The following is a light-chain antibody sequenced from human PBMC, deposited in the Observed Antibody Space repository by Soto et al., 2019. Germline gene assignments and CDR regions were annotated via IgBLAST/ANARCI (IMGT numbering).Light chain of an antibody. CDR3: SAYTVSRTYV. V-gene: IGLV2-14*03. CDR1: CSDVGAYNF. Sequence: QSALTQPASVSGSPGQSITISCTGTCSDVGAYNFVSWHQQHPGKAPKLMIYNVYDRPSGISYRFSGSKSGNTASLTISGLQGEDEADYYCSAYTVSRTYVFGTGTKLTVL. J-gene: IGLJ1*01. CDR2: NVY.